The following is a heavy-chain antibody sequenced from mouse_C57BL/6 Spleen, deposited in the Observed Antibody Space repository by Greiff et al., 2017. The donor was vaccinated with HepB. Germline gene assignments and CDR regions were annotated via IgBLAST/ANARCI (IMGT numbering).Heavy chain of an antibody. Sequence: QVQLKESGAELVRPGASVKLSCKASGYTFTDYYINWVKQRPGQGLEWIARIYPGSGNTYYNEKFKGKATLTAEKSSSTAYMQLSSLTSEDSAVYFCAIYYGNYFYAMDYWGQGTSVTVSS. CDR2: IYPGSGNT. J-gene: IGHJ4*01. CDR1: GYTFTDYY. V-gene: IGHV1-76*01. CDR3: AIYYGNYFYAMDY. D-gene: IGHD2-1*01.